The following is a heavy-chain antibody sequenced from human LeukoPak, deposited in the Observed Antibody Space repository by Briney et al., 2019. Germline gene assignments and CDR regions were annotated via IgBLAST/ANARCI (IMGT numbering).Heavy chain of an antibody. CDR3: ATDSYDSSGYYGE. Sequence: SETLSFTCTVSGGSISSGGYYWSWIRQHPGKGLEWIGYIYYSGSTYYNPSLKSRVTISVDTSKNQFSLKLSSVTAADTAVYYCATDSYDSSGYYGEWGQGTLVTVSS. D-gene: IGHD3-22*01. V-gene: IGHV4-31*03. J-gene: IGHJ4*02. CDR1: GGSISSGGYY. CDR2: IYYSGST.